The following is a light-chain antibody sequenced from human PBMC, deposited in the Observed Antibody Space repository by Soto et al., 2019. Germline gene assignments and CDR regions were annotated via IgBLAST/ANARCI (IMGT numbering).Light chain of an antibody. CDR2: EVS. CDR3: NSYPSSTTLV. J-gene: IGLJ2*01. CDR1: SSDVGGYNY. V-gene: IGLV2-14*01. Sequence: QSVLTQPASVSGSPGQSITISCTGTSSDVGGYNYVSWFQHHPGKAPKLIIYEVSIRPSGVSNRFSGSKSGNTASLTISGLQAEDEADYYCNSYPSSTTLVFGGGTKVTVL.